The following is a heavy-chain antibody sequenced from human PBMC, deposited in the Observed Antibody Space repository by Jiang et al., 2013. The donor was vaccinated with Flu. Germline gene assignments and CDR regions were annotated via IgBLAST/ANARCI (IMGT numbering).Heavy chain of an antibody. Sequence: VQLLESGGGVVQPGRSLRLSCAASGFTFSTHPMHWVRQAPGKGLEWVAVISYDGSNKYYADSVKGRFTISRDNSKNTLYLQMNSLRAEDTAVYYCARDHGYESSGYGPGDYWGQGTLVTVSS. CDR3: ARDHGYESSGYGPGDY. CDR1: GFTFSTHP. J-gene: IGHJ4*02. D-gene: IGHD3-22*01. V-gene: IGHV3-30-3*01. CDR2: ISYDGSNK.